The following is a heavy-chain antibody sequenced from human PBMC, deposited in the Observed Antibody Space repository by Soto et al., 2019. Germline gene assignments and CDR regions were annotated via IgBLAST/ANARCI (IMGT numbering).Heavy chain of an antibody. V-gene: IGHV4-59*01. Sequence: SETLSLTCTVSGGSISSYYWSWIRQPPGKGLEWIGYIYYSGSTNYNPSLKRRVTISVDTSKNQFSLKLSSVTAADTAVYYCARTEYSSSWYFPFDYWGQGTLVTVSS. CDR1: GGSISSYY. CDR3: ARTEYSSSWYFPFDY. CDR2: IYYSGST. D-gene: IGHD6-13*01. J-gene: IGHJ4*02.